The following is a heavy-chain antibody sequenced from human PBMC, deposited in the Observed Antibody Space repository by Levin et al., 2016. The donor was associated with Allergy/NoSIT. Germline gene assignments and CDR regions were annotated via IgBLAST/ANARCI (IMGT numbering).Heavy chain of an antibody. Sequence: WIRQPPGKGLEWVSAISGSGGSTYYADSVKGRFTISRDNSKNMLYLQMNSLRAEDTAVYYCAKAVGELSSGRYGMDVWGQGTTVTVSS. J-gene: IGHJ6*02. CDR3: AKAVGELSSGRYGMDV. CDR2: ISGSGGST. V-gene: IGHV3-23*01. D-gene: IGHD3-10*01.